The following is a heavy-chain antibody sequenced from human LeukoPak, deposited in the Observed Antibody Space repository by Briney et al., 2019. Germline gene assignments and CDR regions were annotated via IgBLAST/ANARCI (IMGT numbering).Heavy chain of an antibody. Sequence: PGGSLRLSCAASGFISSSDYMHWVRQVPGKGLVWVSRINSDGSGRDYADSVKGRFTISRDNAKNTLYLQMNSLRAEETAVYYCARSFYYGSGSHGMDVWGQGTMVTVSS. CDR2: INSDGSGR. J-gene: IGHJ6*02. D-gene: IGHD3-10*01. CDR3: ARSFYYGSGSHGMDV. CDR1: GFISSSDY. V-gene: IGHV3-74*01.